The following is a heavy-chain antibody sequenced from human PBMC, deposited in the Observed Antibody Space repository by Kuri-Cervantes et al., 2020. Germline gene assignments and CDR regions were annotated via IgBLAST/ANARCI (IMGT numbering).Heavy chain of an antibody. J-gene: IGHJ4*02. Sequence: SCTVSGGSISSGDYYWSWIRQPPGKGLEWIGYIYYSGSTYYNPSPKSRVTISVDTSKNQFSLKLSSVTAADTAVYYCARVYGDYAHDYWGQGTLVTVSS. D-gene: IGHD4-17*01. CDR1: GGSISSGDYY. CDR2: IYYSGST. CDR3: ARVYGDYAHDY. V-gene: IGHV4-30-4*01.